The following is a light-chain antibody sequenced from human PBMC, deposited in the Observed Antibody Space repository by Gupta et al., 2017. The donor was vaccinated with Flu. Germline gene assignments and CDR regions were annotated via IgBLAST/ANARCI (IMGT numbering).Light chain of an antibody. CDR3: LLTYSGVRV. CDR1: TEPVASGHY. CDR2: DTS. V-gene: IGLV7-46*01. J-gene: IGLJ3*02. Sequence: QAVVTQEPSLTVSPRGTVTLTCGSSTEPVASGHYPYWFQQKPVQAPRTLISDTSNRHSWTPARFSGSLLGGKAALTLSGAQPEDEADYYCLLTYSGVRVFGGGTKLTVL.